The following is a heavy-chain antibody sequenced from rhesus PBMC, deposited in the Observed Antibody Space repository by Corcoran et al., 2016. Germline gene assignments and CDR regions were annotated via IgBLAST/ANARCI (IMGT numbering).Heavy chain of an antibody. CDR1: GVSVISRHW. CDR2: NSGSSAAT. J-gene: IGHJ4*01. Sequence: QVQLQESGPGLVKPSETLSLTCAVSGVSVISRHWWHWIRQPPGKCLEWFVYNSGSSAATYYNPSLRSRVTFSSDTSKSHCSLRLNSVPAADTAVYYCARGSTVDYWGPGVLVTVSS. V-gene: IGHV4-65*01. CDR3: ARGSTVDY.